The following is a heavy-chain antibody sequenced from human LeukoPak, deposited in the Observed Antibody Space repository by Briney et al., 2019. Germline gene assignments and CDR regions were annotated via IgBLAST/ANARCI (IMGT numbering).Heavy chain of an antibody. D-gene: IGHD1-7*01. CDR3: VRDGHATTPFDY. J-gene: IGHJ4*02. V-gene: IGHV3-74*01. CDR1: GFTLSNYW. CDR2: FTADGSNT. Sequence: GGSLRLSCAASGFTLSNYWMHWVRQAPGKGLVWVSRFTADGSNTAYADSVKGRVTISSDNAKNTLYLQMNSLRAEDTAVYYCVRDGHATTPFDYWGQGTLVTVSS.